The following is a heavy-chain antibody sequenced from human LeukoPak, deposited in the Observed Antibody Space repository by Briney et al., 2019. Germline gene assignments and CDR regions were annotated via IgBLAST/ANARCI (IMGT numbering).Heavy chain of an antibody. CDR3: ARDSSSTYSSLRGFDY. CDR2: ISYDGSNK. J-gene: IGHJ4*02. CDR1: GLTFSSYA. V-gene: IGHV3-30-3*01. D-gene: IGHD6-6*01. Sequence: GGSLRLSCAASGLTFSSYAMHWVRQAPGKGLEWVAVISYDGSNKYYADSVKGRFTVSRDNSKNTLYLQMNSLRAEDTAVYYCARDSSSTYSSLRGFDYWGQGTLVTVSS.